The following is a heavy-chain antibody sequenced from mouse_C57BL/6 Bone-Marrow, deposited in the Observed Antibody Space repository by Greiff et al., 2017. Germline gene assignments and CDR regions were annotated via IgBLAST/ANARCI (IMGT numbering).Heavy chain of an antibody. CDR2: IDPSDSYT. CDR1: GYTFTSYW. J-gene: IGHJ2*01. Sequence: QVQLQQPGAELVKPGASVKLSCKASGYTFTSYWMQWVKQRPGQGLEWIGEIDPSDSYTNYNQKFKGKATLTVDTSSSTAYMQLSSLTSEDSAVYYCARSGTTVVARGYFDYWGQGTTLTVSS. D-gene: IGHD1-1*01. CDR3: ARSGTTVVARGYFDY. V-gene: IGHV1-50*01.